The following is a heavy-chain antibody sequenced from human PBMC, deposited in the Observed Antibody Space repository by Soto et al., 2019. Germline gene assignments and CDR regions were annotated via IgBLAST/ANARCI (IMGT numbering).Heavy chain of an antibody. V-gene: IGHV3-23*01. Sequence: EVHLLESGGALVQPGGSLTLSCAASGFSFSDYAMSWVRQAPGKGLEWFSSISRTGDSAYYADSVKGRFAISRDRSTNRLSLQMNSLRVEDTAVYYCAKGPDGSGYYHNWFDSWGQGTLITVSS. D-gene: IGHD3-22*01. CDR2: ISRTGDSA. CDR1: GFSFSDYA. J-gene: IGHJ5*01. CDR3: AKGPDGSGYYHNWFDS.